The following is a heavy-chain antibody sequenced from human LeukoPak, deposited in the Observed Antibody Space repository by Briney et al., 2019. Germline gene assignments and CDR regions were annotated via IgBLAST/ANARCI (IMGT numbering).Heavy chain of an antibody. CDR3: ARDRATYYDFWSGSNAFDI. CDR2: INWNGGST. Sequence: GGSLRLSCAASGFAFSNYWMHWVRQAPGKGLVWVSGINWNGGSTGYADSVRGRFTISRDNAKNSLYLQMNSLRAEDTALYHCARDRATYYDFWSGSNAFDIWGQGTMVTVSS. J-gene: IGHJ3*02. V-gene: IGHV3-20*01. CDR1: GFAFSNYW. D-gene: IGHD3-3*01.